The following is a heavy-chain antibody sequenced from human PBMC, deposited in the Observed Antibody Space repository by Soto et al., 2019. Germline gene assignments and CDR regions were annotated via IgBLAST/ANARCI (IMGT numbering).Heavy chain of an antibody. CDR3: ARQYDFWSGFSQPTYYYGMDV. CDR1: GYSFTSYW. J-gene: IGHJ6*02. CDR2: IDPSDSYT. V-gene: IGHV5-10-1*01. Sequence: GESLKISCKGSGYSFTSYWISWVRQMPGKGLEWMGRIDPSDSYTNYSPSFQGHVTISADKSISTAYLQWSSLKASDTAMYYCARQYDFWSGFSQPTYYYGMDVWGQGATVTVSS. D-gene: IGHD3-3*01.